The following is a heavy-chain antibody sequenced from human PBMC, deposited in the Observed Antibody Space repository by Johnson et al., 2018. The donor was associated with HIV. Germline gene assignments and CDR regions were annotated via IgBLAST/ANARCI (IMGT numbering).Heavy chain of an antibody. CDR3: STGWIGDAFDI. CDR1: GFTFSNAW. CDR2: IQSKPDGGTT. J-gene: IGHJ3*02. Sequence: VQLVESGGGLVKPGGSLILSCAASGFTFSNAWMSWLRQAPGQGLEWLGRIQSKPDGGTTDYAAPVKGRFTISRDDSKNTLYLQMNSLKTEDTAVYYCSTGWIGDAFDIWGQGTLVTVSS. D-gene: IGHD5-12*01. V-gene: IGHV3-15*01.